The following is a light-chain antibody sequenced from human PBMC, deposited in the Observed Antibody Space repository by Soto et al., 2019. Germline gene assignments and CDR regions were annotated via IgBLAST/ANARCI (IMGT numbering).Light chain of an antibody. J-gene: IGKJ4*01. CDR3: QHYNNYPLT. CDR2: KAS. V-gene: IGKV1-5*03. CDR1: QSISSW. Sequence: DIQMTQSPSTLSASGGDRVTITCRASQSISSWLAWYQQKPGKAPKLLIYKASGLESGVPSRFSGSGSGTEFTLTISSLQPDDFATYYCQHYNNYPLTFGGGTKVDIK.